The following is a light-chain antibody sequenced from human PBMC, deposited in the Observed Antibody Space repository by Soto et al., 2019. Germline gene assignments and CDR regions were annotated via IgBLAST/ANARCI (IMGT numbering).Light chain of an antibody. Sequence: EIVLTQSPGTLSMSPGERATLFCRASQSVSSNYLNWFQQKPGQAPRLLIYGVSSRATGIPDRFSGSGAGTDLTLTSSRLESEDFAVYYCHQYGASPRTFGQGTKVEIK. CDR2: GVS. J-gene: IGKJ1*01. V-gene: IGKV3-20*01. CDR1: QSVSSNY. CDR3: HQYGASPRT.